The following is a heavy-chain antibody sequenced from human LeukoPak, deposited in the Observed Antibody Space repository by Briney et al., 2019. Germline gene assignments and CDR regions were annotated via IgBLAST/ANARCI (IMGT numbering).Heavy chain of an antibody. V-gene: IGHV3-23*01. CDR3: AKRAATFDY. Sequence: GGSLRLSCAASGFTFSSMSWVRQAPGKGLEWVSALTASGTDINTYYADSVKGRFTISRDSSKNTLYLQMNSLRTEDTAIYYCAKRAATFDYWGQGTLVTVSS. CDR2: LTASGTDINT. J-gene: IGHJ4*02. CDR1: GFTFSS. D-gene: IGHD6-25*01.